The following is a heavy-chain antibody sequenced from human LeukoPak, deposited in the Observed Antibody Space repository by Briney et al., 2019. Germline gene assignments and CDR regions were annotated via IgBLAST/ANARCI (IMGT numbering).Heavy chain of an antibody. J-gene: IGHJ3*02. CDR3: AKADYYYDSSGYYYFGPRVPDAFDI. D-gene: IGHD3-22*01. V-gene: IGHV3-30-3*01. CDR1: GFTFSSYA. CDR2: ISYDGSNK. Sequence: GGSLRLSCAASGFTFSSYAMHWVRQAPGKGLEWVAVISYDGSNKYYADSVKGRFTISRDNSKNTLYLQMNSLRAEDTAVYYCAKADYYYDSSGYYYFGPRVPDAFDIWGQGTMVTVSS.